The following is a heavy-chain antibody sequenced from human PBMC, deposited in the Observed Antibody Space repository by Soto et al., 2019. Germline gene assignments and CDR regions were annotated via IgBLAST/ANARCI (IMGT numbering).Heavy chain of an antibody. CDR1: GGSITSSGYS. Sequence: PSETLSLTSAASGGSITSSGYSWNWIRKTPGKGLEWIGYIYRIGTTYYNPSLKSRVTISVDKSKNQFSLTLSSVTAADTAVYYCARGAIAIFGLIHKWLDPWGQGTLVTFCS. J-gene: IGHJ5*02. CDR3: ARGAIAIFGLIHKWLDP. V-gene: IGHV4-30-2*01. D-gene: IGHD3-3*01. CDR2: IYRIGTT.